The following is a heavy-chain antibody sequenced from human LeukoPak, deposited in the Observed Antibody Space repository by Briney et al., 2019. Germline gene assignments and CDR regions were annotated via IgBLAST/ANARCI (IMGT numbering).Heavy chain of an antibody. V-gene: IGHV4-59*08. CDR2: IYYSGST. Sequence: SETLSLTCTVPGGSISSYYWSWIRQPPGKGLEWIGYIYYSGSTNYNPSLKSRVTISVDTSKNQFSLKLSSVTAADTAVYYCARRHDYGDYLNWFDPWGQGTLVTVSS. CDR1: GGSISSYY. CDR3: ARRHDYGDYLNWFDP. D-gene: IGHD4-17*01. J-gene: IGHJ5*02.